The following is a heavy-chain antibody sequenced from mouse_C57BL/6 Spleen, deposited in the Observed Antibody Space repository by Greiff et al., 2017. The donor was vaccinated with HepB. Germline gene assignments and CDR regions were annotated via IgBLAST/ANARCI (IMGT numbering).Heavy chain of an antibody. Sequence: VHVKQSGPELVKPGASVKISCKASGYSFTDYNMNWVKQSNGKSLEWIGVINPNYGTTSYNQKFKGKATLTVDQSSSTAYMQLNSLTSEDSAVYYCAHYYGSSYGYFDVWGTGTTVTVSS. CDR3: AHYYGSSYGYFDV. D-gene: IGHD1-1*01. V-gene: IGHV1-39*01. CDR2: INPNYGTT. J-gene: IGHJ1*03. CDR1: GYSFTDYN.